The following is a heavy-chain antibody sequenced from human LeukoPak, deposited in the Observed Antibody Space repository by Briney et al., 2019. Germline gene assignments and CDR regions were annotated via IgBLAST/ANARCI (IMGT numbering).Heavy chain of an antibody. CDR3: ARADYYGSGSYYLGYYYYGMDV. J-gene: IGHJ6*02. D-gene: IGHD3-10*01. Sequence: ASVKVSCKASGGTFSSYAISWVRQAPGQGLEWMGWINPSSGGTNYAQKFQGRVTMTRDTSINTAYMELRRLRSDDTAVYYCARADYYGSGSYYLGYYYYGMDVWGQGTTVTVSS. CDR2: INPSSGGT. V-gene: IGHV1-2*02. CDR1: GGTFSSYA.